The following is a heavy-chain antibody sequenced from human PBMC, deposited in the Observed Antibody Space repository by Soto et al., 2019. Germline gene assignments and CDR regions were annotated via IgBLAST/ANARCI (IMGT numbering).Heavy chain of an antibody. CDR3: ARGSYGGYELDH. V-gene: IGHV1-46*01. Sequence: QVQLVQSGAEVKKPGASVKVSCETSGYTFTNYYIHWVRQAPGQGLEWMGVINPSGGSPTYAQRFQGRVFMTGDTSTSTVSMELSSLRSEDTAVFFCARGSYGGYELDHWGQGTLVTVSS. D-gene: IGHD5-12*01. J-gene: IGHJ4*02. CDR1: GYTFTNYY. CDR2: INPSGGSP.